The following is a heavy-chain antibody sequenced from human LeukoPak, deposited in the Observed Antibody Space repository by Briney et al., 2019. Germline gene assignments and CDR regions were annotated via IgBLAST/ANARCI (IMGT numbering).Heavy chain of an antibody. V-gene: IGHV4-59*08. D-gene: IGHD4-17*01. Sequence: PSETLSLTCTVSGGSISSYYWSWIRQPPGKGLEWIGYIYYSGSTYYNPSLKSRVTISVDTSKNQFSLKLSSVTAADTAVYYCARALHYGDNAFDYWGQGTLVTVSS. J-gene: IGHJ4*02. CDR3: ARALHYGDNAFDY. CDR2: IYYSGST. CDR1: GGSISSYY.